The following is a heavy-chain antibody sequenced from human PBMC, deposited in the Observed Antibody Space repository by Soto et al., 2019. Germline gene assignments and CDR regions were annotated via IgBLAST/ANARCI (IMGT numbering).Heavy chain of an antibody. CDR1: GFTFSSYG. CDR3: AKDKTPDILTGYHDYGMDV. D-gene: IGHD3-9*01. Sequence: GGSLRLSCAASGFTFSSYGMHWVRQAPGKGLEWVAVISYDGSNKYYADSVKGRFTISRDNSKNTLYLQMNSLRAEDTAVYYCAKDKTPDILTGYHDYGMDVWGQGTTVTVSS. V-gene: IGHV3-30*18. CDR2: ISYDGSNK. J-gene: IGHJ6*02.